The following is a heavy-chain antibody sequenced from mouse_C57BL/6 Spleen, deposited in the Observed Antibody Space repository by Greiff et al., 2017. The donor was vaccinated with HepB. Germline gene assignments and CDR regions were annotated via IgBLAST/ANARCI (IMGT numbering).Heavy chain of an antibody. J-gene: IGHJ3*01. V-gene: IGHV5-4*03. D-gene: IGHD3-2*02. CDR2: ISDGGSYT. Sequence: EVKVEESGGGLVKPGGSLKLSCAASGFTFSSYAMSWVRQTPEKRLEWVATISDGGSYTYYPDNVKGRFTISRDNAKNNLYLQMSHLKSEDTAMYYCARGQLRDPFAYWGQGTLVTVSA. CDR3: ARGQLRDPFAY. CDR1: GFTFSSYA.